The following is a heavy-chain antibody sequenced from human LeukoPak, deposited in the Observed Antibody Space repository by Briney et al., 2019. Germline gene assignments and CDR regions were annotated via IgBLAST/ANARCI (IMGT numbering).Heavy chain of an antibody. V-gene: IGHV1-2*04. D-gene: IGHD1-26*01. CDR3: ARGPTRWVGPLGY. Sequence: PGGSLRLSCAASGFTFSSYGMHWVRQAPGQGLEWMGWINPNSGGTNYAQKFQGWVTMTRDTSISTAYMELSRLRSDDTAVYYCARGPTRWVGPLGYWGQGTLVTVSS. CDR1: GFTFSSYG. J-gene: IGHJ4*02. CDR2: INPNSGGT.